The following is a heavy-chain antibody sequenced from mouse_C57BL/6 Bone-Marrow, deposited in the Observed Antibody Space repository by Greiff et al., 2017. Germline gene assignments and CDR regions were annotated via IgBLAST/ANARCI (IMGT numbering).Heavy chain of an antibody. D-gene: IGHD1-1*01. CDR3: ARGYGSSYGYFDV. CDR1: GYTFTSYW. CDR2: IYPGSGST. Sequence: QVQLKQPGAELVKPGASVQMSCKASGYTFTSYWITWVKQRPGQGLEWIGDIYPGSGSTNYNEKFKSKATLTVDTSSSTAYMQLSSLTSEDSAVYYCARGYGSSYGYFDVWGTGTTVTVSS. J-gene: IGHJ1*03. V-gene: IGHV1-55*01.